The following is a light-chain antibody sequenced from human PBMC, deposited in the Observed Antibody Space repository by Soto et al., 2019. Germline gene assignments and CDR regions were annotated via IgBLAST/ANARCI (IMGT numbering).Light chain of an antibody. Sequence: QSVLTQPPSVSAAPGQKVTISCSGSSSNIGNEYVSWYQHLPGTAPKLLIYENIKRPSGIPDRFSGSKSGASATLGITGLQTGDEADYYCGTWVSSLSAWVFGGGTKLTVL. J-gene: IGLJ3*02. CDR1: SSNIGNEY. CDR3: GTWVSSLSAWV. V-gene: IGLV1-51*02. CDR2: ENI.